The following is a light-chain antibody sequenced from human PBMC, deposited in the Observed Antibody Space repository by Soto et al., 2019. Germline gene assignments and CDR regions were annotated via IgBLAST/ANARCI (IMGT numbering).Light chain of an antibody. Sequence: EIVFTQSPFALSLSPGDRDTLHCRASQSVSSSYLAWYQKKPGQAPRLLRYGASTRATGIPARFSGSGSGTEFTLTISSLQSEDFAVYYCQQYNNWPPYTFGQGTKVDIK. CDR1: QSVSSSY. J-gene: IGKJ1*01. V-gene: IGKV3-15*01. CDR3: QQYNNWPPYT. CDR2: GAS.